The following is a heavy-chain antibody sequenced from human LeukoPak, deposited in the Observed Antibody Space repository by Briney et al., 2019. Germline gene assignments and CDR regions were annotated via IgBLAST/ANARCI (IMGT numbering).Heavy chain of an antibody. J-gene: IGHJ5*02. D-gene: IGHD1-26*01. CDR1: GGSISSSSYY. CDR2: IYYSGST. Sequence: SETLSLTCTVSGGSISSSSYYWGWIRQPPGKGLEWIGSIYYSGSTYYNPSLKSRVTISVDTSKSQFSLKLSSVTAADTAVYYCARESDSGSYGLLARFDPWGQGTLVTVSS. CDR3: ARESDSGSYGLLARFDP. V-gene: IGHV4-39*07.